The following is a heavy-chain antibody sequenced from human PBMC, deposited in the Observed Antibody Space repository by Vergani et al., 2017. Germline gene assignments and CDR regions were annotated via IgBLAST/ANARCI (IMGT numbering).Heavy chain of an antibody. CDR3: ARGDIVVVPAEPYYYYGMDV. Sequence: QVQLQESGPGLVKPSETLSLTCTVSGGSISSYYWSWIRQPAGKGLEWIGRIYTSGSTNYNPSLKSRVTISVDTSKNQFSLKLSSVTAADTAVYYCARGDIVVVPAEPYYYYGMDVWGQGTTVTVSS. J-gene: IGHJ6*02. V-gene: IGHV4-4*07. D-gene: IGHD2-2*01. CDR2: IYTSGST. CDR1: GGSISSYY.